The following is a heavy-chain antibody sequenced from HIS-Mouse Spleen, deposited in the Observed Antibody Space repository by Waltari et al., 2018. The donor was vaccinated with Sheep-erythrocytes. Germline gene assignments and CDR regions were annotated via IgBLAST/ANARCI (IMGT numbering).Heavy chain of an antibody. CDR2: INPHGST. Sequence: QVQLQQWGAGLLKPSETLSLTCAVYGGSFSGYYWSWIRQPPGKGLEWIGEINPHGSTNYNPSLKSRVTISVDTSKNQFSLKLSSVTAADTAVYYCALSVDLAGAFDIWGQGTMVTVTS. V-gene: IGHV4-34*01. J-gene: IGHJ3*02. CDR3: ALSVDLAGAFDI. D-gene: IGHD6-19*01. CDR1: GGSFSGYY.